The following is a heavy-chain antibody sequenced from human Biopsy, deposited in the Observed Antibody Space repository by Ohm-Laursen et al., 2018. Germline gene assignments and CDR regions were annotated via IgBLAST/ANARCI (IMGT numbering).Heavy chain of an antibody. CDR1: GGSISSYY. V-gene: IGHV4-59*08. J-gene: IGHJ3*02. Sequence: GTLSLTCAVSGGSISSYYWNWIRQPPGKGLEWIGDVYYSGSTNRNPSLKSRVTILVDTSKNQFSLKLNSVTAADTAVYYCGRREVVITHDAFDTWGQGTMVTVSS. D-gene: IGHD3-22*01. CDR3: GRREVVITHDAFDT. CDR2: VYYSGST.